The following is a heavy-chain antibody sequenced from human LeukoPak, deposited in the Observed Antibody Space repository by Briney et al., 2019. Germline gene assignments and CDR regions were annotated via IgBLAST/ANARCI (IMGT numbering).Heavy chain of an antibody. CDR3: ASVRYSYGWVDY. V-gene: IGHV4-39*07. CDR2: IYYSGST. Sequence: PSETLSLTCTVSGGSISSSSYYWGWIRQPPGKGLEWIGSIYYSGSTYYNPSLKSRVTISVDTSKNQFSLKLSSVTAADTAVYYCASVRYSYGWVDYWGQGTLVTVSS. CDR1: GGSISSSSYY. D-gene: IGHD5-18*01. J-gene: IGHJ4*02.